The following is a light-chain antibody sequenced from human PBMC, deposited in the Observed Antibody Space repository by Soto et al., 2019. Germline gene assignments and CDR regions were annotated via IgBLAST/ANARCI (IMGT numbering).Light chain of an antibody. CDR2: AAS. CDR3: QQSYSTPWT. V-gene: IGKV1-39*01. J-gene: IGKJ1*01. Sequence: DIQMTQSQSCLSASVGDRVTITCRASQSISSYLNWYQQKPGKAPKLLIYAASSLQSGVPSRFSGSGSETDFTLTISSLQPEDFATYYCQQSYSTPWTFGQGTKVDIK. CDR1: QSISSY.